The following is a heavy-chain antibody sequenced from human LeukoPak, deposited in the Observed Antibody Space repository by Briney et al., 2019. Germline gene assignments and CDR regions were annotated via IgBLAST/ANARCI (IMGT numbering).Heavy chain of an antibody. D-gene: IGHD3-10*01. CDR1: GFTFSSYT. CDR3: ARRGMAYAPV. J-gene: IGHJ3*01. V-gene: IGHV3-11*01. Sequence: GGSLRLSCAASGFTFSSYTMSWIRQAPGKGLEWVSYISSGSTIYYADSVKGRFTISRDNAKNSLYLQMNSLRAEDTAVYYCARRGMAYAPVWGQGTMVTVSS. CDR2: ISSGSTI.